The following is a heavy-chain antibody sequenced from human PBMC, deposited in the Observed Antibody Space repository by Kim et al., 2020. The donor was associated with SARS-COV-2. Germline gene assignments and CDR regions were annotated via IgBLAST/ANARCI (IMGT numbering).Heavy chain of an antibody. J-gene: IGHJ2*01. CDR3: ARAGYYDSSGHYF. CDR2: IFSDGRT. CDR1: GFSVRNTY. Sequence: GGSLRLSCAPSGFSVRNTYLSWVRQAPGKGLEWDSLIFSDGRTFYADSVKGRFTVSKDNSKDTLYLQMNSLGAEDTAVYFCARAGYYDSSGHYF. V-gene: IGHV3-66*01. D-gene: IGHD3-22*01.